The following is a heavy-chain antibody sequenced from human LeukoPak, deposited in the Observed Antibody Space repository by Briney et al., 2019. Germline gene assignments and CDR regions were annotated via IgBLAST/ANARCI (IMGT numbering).Heavy chain of an antibody. Sequence: GGSLRLSPAASRFNLWSYEMSWVRHYPGKGLECVSYLSGDGGTIYYADSLRGRFTISREIARNTLYLQMTSLGAEDTGFSFWVRADRGVVRPFDWGPKQHYYGMNVWGRGTPVIVSS. CDR1: RFNLWSYE. CDR3: VRADRGVVRPFDWGPKQHYYGMNV. V-gene: IGHV3-48*03. D-gene: IGHD3-9*01. CDR2: LSGDGGTI. J-gene: IGHJ6*04.